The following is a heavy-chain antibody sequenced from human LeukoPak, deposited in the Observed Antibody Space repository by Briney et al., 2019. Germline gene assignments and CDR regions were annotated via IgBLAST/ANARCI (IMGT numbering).Heavy chain of an antibody. V-gene: IGHV3-9*01. Sequence: GGSLRLSCAGSGFIFNNYAMHWVRQPPGKGLEWVSGISWNSGSIGYADSVKGRFTISRDNAKNSLYLQMNSLRAEDTALYYCAKDIGGIDYWGQGTLVTVSS. J-gene: IGHJ4*02. CDR2: ISWNSGSI. CDR1: GFIFNNYA. CDR3: AKDIGGIDY.